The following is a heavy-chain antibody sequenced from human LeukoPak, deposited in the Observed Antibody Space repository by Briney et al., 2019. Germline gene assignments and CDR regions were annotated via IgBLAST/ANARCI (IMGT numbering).Heavy chain of an antibody. J-gene: IGHJ3*02. CDR1: GFTSSSYA. V-gene: IGHV3-30-3*01. D-gene: IGHD6-19*01. CDR2: ISYDGSNK. Sequence: RSGGSLRLSCAASGFTSSSYAMHWVRQAPGKGLEWVAVISYDGSNKYYADSVKGRFTISRDNSKNTLYLQMNSLRAEDTALYYCAKARGYSSGWLGLKRVHDAFDIWGQGTMVTVSS. CDR3: AKARGYSSGWLGLKRVHDAFDI.